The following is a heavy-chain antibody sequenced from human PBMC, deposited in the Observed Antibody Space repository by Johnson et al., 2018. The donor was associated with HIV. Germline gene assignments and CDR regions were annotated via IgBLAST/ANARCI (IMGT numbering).Heavy chain of an antibody. CDR2: IYSGGST. V-gene: IGHV3-66*01. D-gene: IGHD6-13*01. CDR3: ARDRAAAGPDAFDI. J-gene: IGHJ3*02. Sequence: EQLVESGGGLVQPGGSLRLSCAASGFTVSSNYMSWVRQAPGKGLEWVSVIYSGGSTYYADSVQGGFTISRDNSKNTLYLQMNSLRAEDTAVYYCARDRAAAGPDAFDIWGQGTMVTVSS. CDR1: GFTVSSNY.